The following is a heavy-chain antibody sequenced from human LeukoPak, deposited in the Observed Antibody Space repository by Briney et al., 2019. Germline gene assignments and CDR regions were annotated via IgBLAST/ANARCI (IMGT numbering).Heavy chain of an antibody. CDR1: GLTFSSYA. CDR2: ISGSGGST. D-gene: IGHD3-3*01. Sequence: QPGGSLRLSCAASGLTFSSYAMSWVRQAPGKGLEWVSAISGSGGSTYYADSVKGRFTISRDNSKNTLYLQMNSLRAEDTAVYYCASPRGITIFGVVSSPPSLYGMDVWGQGTTVTVS. CDR3: ASPRGITIFGVVSSPPSLYGMDV. J-gene: IGHJ6*02. V-gene: IGHV3-23*01.